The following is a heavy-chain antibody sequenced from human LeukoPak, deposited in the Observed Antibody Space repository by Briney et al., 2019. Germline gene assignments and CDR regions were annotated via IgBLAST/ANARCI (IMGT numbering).Heavy chain of an antibody. CDR2: IYPSGNT. V-gene: IGHV4-39*07. J-gene: IGHJ3*02. Sequence: SETLSLTCTVSGGSISSSSYYWGWIRQPPGKGLEWIGRIYPSGNTNYNPSLKSRVTMSLDTSKNQFSLKLSSVTAADTAVFYCARDLPYPMDAFDIWGQGTMVTVSS. CDR3: ARDLPYPMDAFDI. CDR1: GGSISSSSYY.